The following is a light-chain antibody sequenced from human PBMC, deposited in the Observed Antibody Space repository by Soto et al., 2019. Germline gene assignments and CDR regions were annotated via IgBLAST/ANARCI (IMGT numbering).Light chain of an antibody. J-gene: IGKJ3*01. CDR1: QSVSSSY. CDR2: GAS. V-gene: IGKV3-20*01. CDR3: QQYGSSPRCT. Sequence: EIVLTQSPGTLSLSPGERATLSCRASQSVSSSYLAWYQQKPGQAPRLLIYGASSRATGIPDRFRGSGSGTDFTLTISRLERDDFAVSDCQQYGSSPRCTCGPGTKVYSK.